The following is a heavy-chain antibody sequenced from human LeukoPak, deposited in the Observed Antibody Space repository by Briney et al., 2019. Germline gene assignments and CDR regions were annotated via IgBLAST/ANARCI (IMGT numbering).Heavy chain of an antibody. J-gene: IGHJ6*03. V-gene: IGHV1-69*01. D-gene: IGHD2-15*01. CDR1: GGTFSSYA. CDR3: ARDHDYSHYYYYYMDV. Sequence: GASVKVSCKASGGTFSSYAISWVRQAPGQGLEWMGGIIPIFGTANYAQKFQGRVTITADESTTTAYMELSSLRSEDTAVYYCARDHDYSHYYYYYMDVWGKGTTVTVSS. CDR2: IIPIFGTA.